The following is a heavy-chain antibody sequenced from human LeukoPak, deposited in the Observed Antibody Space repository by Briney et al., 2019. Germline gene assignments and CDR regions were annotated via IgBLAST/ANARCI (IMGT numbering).Heavy chain of an antibody. J-gene: IGHJ3*02. D-gene: IGHD3-3*01. CDR1: GGSISSSNW. CDR2: IYHSGST. CDR3: ASKTYYDFWSGYHDAFDI. V-gene: IGHV4-4*02. Sequence: SGTLSLTCAVSGGSISSSNWWSWVRQPPGKGLEWIGEIYHSGSTNYNPSLKSRVTISVDKSKNHFSLKLSSVTAADTAVYYCASKTYYDFWSGYHDAFDIWGQGTMVTVSS.